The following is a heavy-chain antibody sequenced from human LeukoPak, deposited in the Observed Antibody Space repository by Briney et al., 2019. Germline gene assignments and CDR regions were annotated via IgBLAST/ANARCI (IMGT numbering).Heavy chain of an antibody. Sequence: SGTLSLTCAVSGGSISSSNWWSWVRQPPRKGLEWIGEIYHSGSTNYNPSLKSRVTISVDKSKNQFSLKLSSVTAADTAVYYCARDTPRIAVAGRGGFDYWGQGTLVTVSS. CDR3: ARDTPRIAVAGRGGFDY. CDR2: IYHSGST. D-gene: IGHD6-19*01. J-gene: IGHJ4*02. CDR1: GGSISSSNW. V-gene: IGHV4-4*02.